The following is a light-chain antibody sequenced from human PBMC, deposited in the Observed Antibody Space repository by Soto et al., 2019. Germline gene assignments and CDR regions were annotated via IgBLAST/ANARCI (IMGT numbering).Light chain of an antibody. CDR2: GAS. Sequence: EIVLTQSPGTLSLSPGERATLSCRASQSVSSSYLAWYQQKPGQAPRLLIYGASSSATGIPDRFSGSGSGTELTLTSSSLESDGVAGSYCQQYRCIHTFGG. J-gene: IGKJ4*01. CDR1: QSVSSSY. V-gene: IGKV3-20*01. CDR3: QQYRCIHT.